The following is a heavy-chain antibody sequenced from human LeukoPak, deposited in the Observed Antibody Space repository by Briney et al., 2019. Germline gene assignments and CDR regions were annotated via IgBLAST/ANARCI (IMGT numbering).Heavy chain of an antibody. J-gene: IGHJ6*03. CDR3: AKGSDTYYDFWSGATIYYYYMDV. CDR1: GFTFSSYA. Sequence: GGSLRLSCAASGFTFSSYAMSWVRQAPGKGPEWVSAISGSGGSTYYADSVKGRFTISRDNSKNTLYLQMNSLRAEDTAVYYCAKGSDTYYDFWSGATIYYYYMDVWGKGTTVTVSS. V-gene: IGHV3-23*01. D-gene: IGHD3-3*01. CDR2: ISGSGGST.